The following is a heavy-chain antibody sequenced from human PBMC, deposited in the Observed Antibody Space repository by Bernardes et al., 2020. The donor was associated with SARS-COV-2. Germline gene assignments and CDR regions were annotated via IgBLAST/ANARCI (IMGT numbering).Heavy chain of an antibody. V-gene: IGHV4-59*01. CDR3: ARGEAGQFDY. CDR2: IYYSGST. Sequence: SETLSLTCTVSGGSISSYYWSWNRQPPGKGLEWIGYIYYSGSTNYNPSLKSRVTISVDTSKNQFSLKLSSVTAADTAVYYCARGEAGQFDYWGQGTLVTV. J-gene: IGHJ4*02. CDR1: GGSISSYY. D-gene: IGHD6-13*01.